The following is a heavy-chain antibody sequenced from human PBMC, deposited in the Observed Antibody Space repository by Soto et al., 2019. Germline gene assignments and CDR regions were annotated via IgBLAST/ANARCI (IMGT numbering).Heavy chain of an antibody. D-gene: IGHD6-13*01. V-gene: IGHV6-1*01. Sequence: SQALSLTCAISGYRVSSNSAAWNWIRQSPSLGLEWLGRTYYRSKWYNDYAVSVKSRITINPDTSKNQFSLQLNSVTPEDTAVYYCASSAAGTLYNYYSGMDVWGQGTTVT. CDR2: TYYRSKWYN. CDR3: ASSAAGTLYNYYSGMDV. CDR1: GYRVSSNSAA. J-gene: IGHJ6*02.